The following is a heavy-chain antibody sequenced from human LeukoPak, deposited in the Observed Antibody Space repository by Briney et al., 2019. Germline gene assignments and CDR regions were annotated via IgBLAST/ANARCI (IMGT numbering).Heavy chain of an antibody. V-gene: IGHV1-18*01. CDR3: ASTAEMATITVY. CDR2: ISAYNGNT. J-gene: IGHJ4*02. CDR1: GYTFTSYG. Sequence: ASVTVSCKASGYTFTSYGISWVRQAPGQGLEWMGWISAYNGNTNYAQKLQGRVTMPTDTSTSTAYMELRSLRSDDTAVYYCASTAEMATITVYWGQGTLVTVSS. D-gene: IGHD5-24*01.